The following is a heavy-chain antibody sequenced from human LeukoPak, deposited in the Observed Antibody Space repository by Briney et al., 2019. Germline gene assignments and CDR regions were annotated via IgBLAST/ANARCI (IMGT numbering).Heavy chain of an antibody. V-gene: IGHV4-59*08. J-gene: IGHJ6*03. CDR1: GGSISSYY. CDR3: ASLSYDSSGYGYYYYYMDV. CDR2: IYYSGST. D-gene: IGHD3-22*01. Sequence: PSETLSLTCTVSGGSISSYYWSWIRQPPGKGLEWIGYIYYSGSTNYNPSLKSRVTISVDTSKNQFSLKLSSVTAADTAVYYCASLSYDSSGYGYYYYYMDVWGKGTTVTVSS.